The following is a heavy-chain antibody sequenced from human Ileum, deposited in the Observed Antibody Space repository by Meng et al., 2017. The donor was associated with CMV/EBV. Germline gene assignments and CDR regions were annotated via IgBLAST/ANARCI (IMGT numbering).Heavy chain of an antibody. D-gene: IGHD5-12*01. Sequence: ESGPTLETPTLTLPLPYTFSGLSFHTSQAVVVWILRPPGKALDCLALIYWDDDTRYNPSLKTRLTITKDTSKNQVILTMTKMDPADTATYFCVHRSYSGQDDYWGQGALVTVSS. J-gene: IGHJ4*02. CDR3: VHRSYSGQDDY. CDR2: IYWDDDT. V-gene: IGHV2-5*02. CDR1: GLSFHTSQAV.